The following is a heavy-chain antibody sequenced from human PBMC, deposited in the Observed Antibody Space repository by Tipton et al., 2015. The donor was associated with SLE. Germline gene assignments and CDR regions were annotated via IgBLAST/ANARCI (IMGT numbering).Heavy chain of an antibody. CDR3: ARAEYNWNYVLWFGP. Sequence: TLSLTCTVSGGSISSSSYYWGWIRQPPGKGLEWIGSIYYSGSTYYNPSLKSRVTISVDTSKNQFSLKLSSVTAADTAVYYCARAEYNWNYVLWFGPWGQGTLVTVSS. CDR1: GGSISSSSYY. J-gene: IGHJ5*02. D-gene: IGHD1-7*01. CDR2: IYYSGST. V-gene: IGHV4-39*07.